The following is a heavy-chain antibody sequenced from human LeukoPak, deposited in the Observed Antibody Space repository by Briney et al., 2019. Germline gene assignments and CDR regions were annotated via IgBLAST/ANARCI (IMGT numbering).Heavy chain of an antibody. J-gene: IGHJ4*02. CDR3: ARGRSYYSSSWYYFDY. CDR2: ISSSGSTI. CDR1: GFTFSSYA. Sequence: GGSLRLSCAASGFTFSSYAMSWVRQAPGKGLEWVSYISSSGSTIYYADSVKGRFTISRDNAKNSLYLQMNSLRAEDTAVYYCARGRSYYSSSWYYFDYWGQGTLVTVSS. V-gene: IGHV3-48*03. D-gene: IGHD6-13*01.